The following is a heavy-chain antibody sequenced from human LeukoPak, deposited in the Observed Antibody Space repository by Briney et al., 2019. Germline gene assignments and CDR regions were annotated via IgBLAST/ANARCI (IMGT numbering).Heavy chain of an antibody. J-gene: IGHJ4*02. CDR1: GFTFISYA. V-gene: IGHV3-23*01. D-gene: IGHD3-22*01. Sequence: QPGGSLRLSCAASGFTFISYAMSWVRQAPGKGLEWVSAISGSGGSTYYADSVKGRFTISRDNSKNTLYLQMNSLRAEDTAVYYCAKEGIYYDTSGYSLYYFDYWGQGALVTVSS. CDR3: AKEGIYYDTSGYSLYYFDY. CDR2: ISGSGGST.